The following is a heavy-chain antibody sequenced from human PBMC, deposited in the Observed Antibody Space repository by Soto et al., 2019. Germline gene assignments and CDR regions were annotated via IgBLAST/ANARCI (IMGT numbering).Heavy chain of an antibody. D-gene: IGHD6-13*01. J-gene: IGHJ4*02. CDR3: AKDHCSSWYEIDY. V-gene: IGHV3-23*01. CDR2: ISGSGGST. Sequence: EVQMLESGGGLVQPGGSLRLSCAASGFTFSNYAVTWVRQAPGKGLEWVSTISGSGGSTYYADSVKGRFTISRDNSKNTLYLQMNSLRAEDTAVYYCAKDHCSSWYEIDYWGQVTLVTVSS. CDR1: GFTFSNYA.